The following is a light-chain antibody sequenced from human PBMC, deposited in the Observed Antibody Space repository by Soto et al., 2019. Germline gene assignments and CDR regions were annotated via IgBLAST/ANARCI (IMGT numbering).Light chain of an antibody. CDR3: QPFYYYPHT. CDR1: HTIATY. CDR2: GTS. Sequence: EIQMTQSPSSLSASVGDRVTLTCRASHTIATYLNWYQQKAGRVPEVLIYGTSTLQPGVPSRFTGSGYGTDFTLTINNEQPEDFATYYCQPFYYYPHTFGQGTKLEVK. V-gene: IGKV1-39*01. J-gene: IGKJ2*01.